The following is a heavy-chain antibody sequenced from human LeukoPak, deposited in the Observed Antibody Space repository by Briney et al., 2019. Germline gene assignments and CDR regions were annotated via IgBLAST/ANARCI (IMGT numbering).Heavy chain of an antibody. CDR2: INPNSGGT. CDR1: GYTFTGYY. CDR3: ARGGPRRDGYRGWFDP. D-gene: IGHD5-24*01. J-gene: IGHJ5*02. Sequence: ASVKVSCKASGYTFTGYYMHWVRQAPGQGLEWMGWINPNSGGTNYAQKFQGRVTMTRDTSISTAYMEPSRLRSDDTAVYYCARGGPRRDGYRGWFDPWGQGTLVTVSS. V-gene: IGHV1-2*02.